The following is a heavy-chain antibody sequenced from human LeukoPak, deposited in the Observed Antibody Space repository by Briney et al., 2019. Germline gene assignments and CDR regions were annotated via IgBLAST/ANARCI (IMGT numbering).Heavy chain of an antibody. CDR2: INSGGTTT. CDR1: GLTLSSYW. D-gene: IGHD1-26*01. V-gene: IGHV3-74*01. J-gene: IGHJ4*02. CDR3: TRGVVGNYGNFDC. Sequence: PGGSLRLSCAASGLTLSSYWMHWVRQAPGKGLVWVSRINSGGTTTDYADSVKGRFTISRDNAQNTLYLQMNSLRDEDTAVYYCTRGVVGNYGNFDCWGQGTLVTVSS.